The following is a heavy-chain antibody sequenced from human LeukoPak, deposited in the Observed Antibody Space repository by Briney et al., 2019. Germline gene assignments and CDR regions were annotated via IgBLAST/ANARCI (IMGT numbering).Heavy chain of an antibody. CDR1: GGSFSGYY. CDR3: ARGSKVLWFGELMDV. CDR2: INHSGST. Sequence: SETLSLTCAVYGGSFSGYYWSWIRQPPGKGLEWIGEINHSGSTNYNPSLKSRVTISVDTSKNQFSLKLSSVTAADTAVYYCARGSKVLWFGELMDVWGKGTTVTVSS. J-gene: IGHJ6*04. D-gene: IGHD3-10*01. V-gene: IGHV4-34*01.